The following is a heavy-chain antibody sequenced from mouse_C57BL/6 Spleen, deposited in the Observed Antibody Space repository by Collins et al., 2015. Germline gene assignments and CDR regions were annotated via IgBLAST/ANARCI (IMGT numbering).Heavy chain of an antibody. J-gene: IGHJ4*01. Sequence: QIQLVQSGPELKKPGETVRISCKAPGYTFTTAGMQWVQKMPGKGLKWIGWINTHSGVPKYAEDFKGRFAFSLETSASTAYLQISNLKNEDTATYFCARWLRQAMDYWGQGTSVTVSS. V-gene: IGHV9-4*02. CDR3: ARWLRQAMDY. D-gene: IGHD2-2*01. CDR1: GYTFTTAG. CDR2: INTHSGVP.